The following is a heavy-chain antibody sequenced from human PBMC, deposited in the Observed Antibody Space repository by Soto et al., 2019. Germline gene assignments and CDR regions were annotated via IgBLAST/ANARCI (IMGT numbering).Heavy chain of an antibody. V-gene: IGHV3-23*01. CDR2: ISGSGGST. CDR1: GFTFSSYA. J-gene: IGHJ5*02. D-gene: IGHD5-12*01. Sequence: EVQLLESGGGLVQPGGSLRLSCAASGFTFSSYAMSWVRQAPGKGLEWVSAISGSGGSTYYADSVKGLFTISRDNSKNTQYLQINSLRAENTAVYYCAKGPVLQWLILGWFDPWGQGTLVTVSS. CDR3: AKGPVLQWLILGWFDP.